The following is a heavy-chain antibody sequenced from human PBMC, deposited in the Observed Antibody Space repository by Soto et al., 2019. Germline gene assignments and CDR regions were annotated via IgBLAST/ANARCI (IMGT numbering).Heavy chain of an antibody. CDR3: AAVDAGGYFDY. V-gene: IGHV1-58*01. CDR2: IVVGSGNT. Sequence: QMQLVQSGPEVKKPGTSVKVSCKASGFTFTSSAVQWVRQARGQRLEWIGWIVVGSGNTNYAQKFQERVTITRDMSTSTAYMELSSLRSEDPAVYYCAAVDAGGYFDYWGQGTLVTVSS. D-gene: IGHD2-21*01. J-gene: IGHJ4*02. CDR1: GFTFTSSA.